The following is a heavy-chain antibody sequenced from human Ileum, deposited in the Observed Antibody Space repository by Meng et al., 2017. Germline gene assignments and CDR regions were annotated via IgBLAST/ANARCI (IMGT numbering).Heavy chain of an antibody. V-gene: IGHV4-31*03. D-gene: IGHD3-16*01. CDR2: IYYSGST. CDR1: GCSISSGGYY. CDR3: ARVEGVGPFDC. Sequence: QAYGQELVKPSSTLPPTVTVSGCSISSGGYYWIWIRHNPETVLDWIGYIYYSGSTYYSPSLKSRVTISVDTSKNQFSLKLSSVTAADTAVYYCARVEGVGPFDCWGQGTLVTVFS. J-gene: IGHJ4*02.